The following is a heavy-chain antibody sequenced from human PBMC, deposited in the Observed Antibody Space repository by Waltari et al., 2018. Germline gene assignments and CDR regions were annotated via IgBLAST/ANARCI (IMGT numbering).Heavy chain of an antibody. CDR3: ARPALYYYDSSGLNGFDY. CDR1: GSSFTSYW. V-gene: IGHV5-51*01. Sequence: EVQLVQSGAEVKKPGESLTISCRGSGSSFTSYWHGGGRQLPGEGLEWMGIIYPGDSDTRYSPSFQGQVTISADKSISTAYLQWSSLKASDTAMYYCARPALYYYDSSGLNGFDYWGQGTLVTVSS. D-gene: IGHD3-22*01. CDR2: IYPGDSDT. J-gene: IGHJ4*02.